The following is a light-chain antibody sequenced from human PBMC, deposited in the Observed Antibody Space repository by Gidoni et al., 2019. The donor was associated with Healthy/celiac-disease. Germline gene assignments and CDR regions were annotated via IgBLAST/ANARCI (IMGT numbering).Light chain of an antibody. CDR1: QDISNY. CDR3: QQYDNLPLT. Sequence: DIQMTQSPSSLSASVGDRVTITCQASQDISNYLNWYQQKPGKAPKLLIYDASNLETGVPSRFSGSGSGTDFTLTISSLQPEDIATYYCQQYDNLPLTFGGETKVGIK. CDR2: DAS. J-gene: IGKJ4*01. V-gene: IGKV1-33*01.